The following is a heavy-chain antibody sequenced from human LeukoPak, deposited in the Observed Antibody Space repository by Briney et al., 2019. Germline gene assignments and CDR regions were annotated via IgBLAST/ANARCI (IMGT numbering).Heavy chain of an antibody. CDR2: IYTSGTT. D-gene: IGHD3-10*01. Sequence: SETLSLTCTVSGGSISSYDWSWIRQPAGKGLGWIGRIYTSGTTNYNPSLKSRVTMSVDTSKNQFSLKLGSVTAADTAVYYCASSMVRGVIIWVYFDYWGQGTLVTVSS. V-gene: IGHV4-4*07. CDR3: ASSMVRGVIIWVYFDY. CDR1: GGSISSYD. J-gene: IGHJ4*02.